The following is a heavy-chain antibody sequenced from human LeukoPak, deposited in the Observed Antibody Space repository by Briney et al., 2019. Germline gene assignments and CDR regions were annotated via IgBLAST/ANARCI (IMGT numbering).Heavy chain of an antibody. CDR1: GGSISSGDYY. CDR2: IYYSGST. Sequence: SETLSLTCTVSGGSISSGDYYWSWIRQPPGKGLEWIGYIYYSGSTYYNPSLKSRVTISVDTSKNQFSLKLSSVTAADTAVYYCARLPIGWSIRIFGVVHNTTWFDPWGQGTLVTVSS. CDR3: ARLPIGWSIRIFGVVHNTTWFDP. J-gene: IGHJ5*02. V-gene: IGHV4-30-4*01. D-gene: IGHD3-3*01.